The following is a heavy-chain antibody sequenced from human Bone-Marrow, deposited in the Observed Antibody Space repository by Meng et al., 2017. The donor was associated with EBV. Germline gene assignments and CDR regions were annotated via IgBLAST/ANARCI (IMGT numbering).Heavy chain of an antibody. CDR2: INHSGST. CDR3: ASQIKYGDYDEGGFDY. J-gene: IGHJ4*02. Sequence: QVPIQQWGAGLLEPSETLSLTCAVYGGSFSGYYWSWIRQPPGKGLEWIGEINHSGSTNYNPSLKSRVTISVDTSKNQFSLKLSSVTAADTAVYYCASQIKYGDYDEGGFDYWGQGTLVTVSS. CDR1: GGSFSGYY. V-gene: IGHV4-34*01. D-gene: IGHD4-17*01.